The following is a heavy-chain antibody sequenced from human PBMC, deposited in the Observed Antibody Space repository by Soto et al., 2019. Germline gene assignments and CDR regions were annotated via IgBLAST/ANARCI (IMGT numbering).Heavy chain of an antibody. CDR1: GGTFSSYT. J-gene: IGHJ4*02. CDR2: IVPILGIA. Sequence: SVKVSCKASGGTFSSYTISLVRQAPGQGLEWMGRIVPILGIANYAQKFQGRVTITADKSTSTAYMELSSLRSEDTAVYYCASTGYCSGGSCVLFDYWGQGTLVTVSS. D-gene: IGHD2-15*01. V-gene: IGHV1-69*02. CDR3: ASTGYCSGGSCVLFDY.